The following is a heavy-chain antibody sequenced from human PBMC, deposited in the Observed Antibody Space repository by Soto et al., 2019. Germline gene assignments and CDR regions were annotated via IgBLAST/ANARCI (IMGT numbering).Heavy chain of an antibody. CDR1: GYTFTGYY. J-gene: IGHJ5*02. Sequence: ASVKVSCKASGYTFTGYYKHWVRQAPGQGLEWMGWINPNSGGTNYAQKFQGWVTMTRDTSISTAYMELSRLRSDDTAVYYCARSEPFWSGYPNWFDPWGQGTLVTVSS. V-gene: IGHV1-2*04. CDR3: ARSEPFWSGYPNWFDP. D-gene: IGHD3-3*01. CDR2: INPNSGGT.